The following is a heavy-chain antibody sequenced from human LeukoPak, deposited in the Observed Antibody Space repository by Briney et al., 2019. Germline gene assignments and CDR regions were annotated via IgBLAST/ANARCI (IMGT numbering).Heavy chain of an antibody. CDR3: AKDIRLVVPAAVAVGDAFDI. CDR1: GFTFDDYA. D-gene: IGHD2-2*01. Sequence: GGSLRLSCAASGFTFDDYAMHWVRQAPGKGLEWVSGISWNSGSIGYADSVKGPFTISRDNAKNSLYLQMNSLRAEDTALYYCAKDIRLVVPAAVAVGDAFDIWGQGTMVTVSS. CDR2: ISWNSGSI. J-gene: IGHJ3*02. V-gene: IGHV3-9*01.